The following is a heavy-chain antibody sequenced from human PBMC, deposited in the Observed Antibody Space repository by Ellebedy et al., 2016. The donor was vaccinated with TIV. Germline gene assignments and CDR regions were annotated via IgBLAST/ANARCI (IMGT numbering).Heavy chain of an antibody. Sequence: GESLKISCRGSGYSFALWWIDWVRQTPGKGLEWMASIYPDDSRVEYSPSFQGQVTISADKSIATAFLQLSNLKASDSAVYFCARRPAASDIWGQGTLVTVSA. CDR2: IYPDDSRV. V-gene: IGHV5-51*01. CDR3: ARRPAASDI. J-gene: IGHJ3*02. CDR1: GYSFALWW.